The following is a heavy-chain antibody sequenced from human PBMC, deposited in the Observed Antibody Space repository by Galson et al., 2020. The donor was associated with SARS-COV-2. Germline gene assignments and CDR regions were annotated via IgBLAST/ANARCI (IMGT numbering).Heavy chain of an antibody. CDR3: LREGDTINQDY. Sequence: GGSLRLSCAASVFTVSSRYISWVRQAPGKGLEWVSLIYPTGNTFYADSVKGRFTVSRDNSRNTLFLQMNSLRAEDTAVYYCLREGDTINQDYWGQGTLVTVSS. J-gene: IGHJ4*02. D-gene: IGHD3-10*01. V-gene: IGHV3-53*01. CDR1: VFTVSSRY. CDR2: IYPTGNT.